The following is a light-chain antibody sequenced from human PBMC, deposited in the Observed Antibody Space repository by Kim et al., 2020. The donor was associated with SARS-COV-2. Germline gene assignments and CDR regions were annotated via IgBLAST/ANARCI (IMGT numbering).Light chain of an antibody. J-gene: IGKJ1*01. Sequence: ASVGDRVTITCRASQDISSNLAWFQQKPGKAPKSLIYAASSLQSGAPSRFSGAGSETVFTLTISTLQAEDSATYYCQQYSGYPRTFGQGTKVDIK. CDR3: QQYSGYPRT. CDR1: QDISSN. CDR2: AAS. V-gene: IGKV1-16*01.